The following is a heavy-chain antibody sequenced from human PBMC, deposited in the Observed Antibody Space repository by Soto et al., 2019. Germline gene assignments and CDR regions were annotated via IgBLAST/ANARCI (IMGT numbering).Heavy chain of an antibody. J-gene: IGHJ4*02. CDR3: GRVMIGTSRHTDSDY. Sequence: PSETLSLTCSVSGASISSRDYYWGWIRQTPGKGLEWIGNIVYNGVTYYNPSLKSRVTVSKDTSKNQFSLKVASVTAADTAIYYCGRVMIGTSRHTDSDYWGQGTQVTVSS. CDR1: GASISSRDYY. V-gene: IGHV4-39*01. CDR2: IVYNGVT. D-gene: IGHD2-2*01.